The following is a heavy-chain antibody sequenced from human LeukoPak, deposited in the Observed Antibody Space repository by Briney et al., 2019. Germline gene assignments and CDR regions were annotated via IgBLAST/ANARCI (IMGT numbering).Heavy chain of an antibody. CDR2: ISYDGSNK. V-gene: IGHV3-30*18. CDR3: AKGAYSSSWYWGVGSPEFDY. Sequence: QTGGSLRLSCAASGFTFSSYGMHWVRQAPGKGLEWVAVISYDGSNKYYADSVKGRFTISRDNSKNTLYLQMNSLRAEDTAVYYCAKGAYSSSWYWGVGSPEFDYWGQGTLVTVSS. J-gene: IGHJ4*02. D-gene: IGHD6-13*01. CDR1: GFTFSSYG.